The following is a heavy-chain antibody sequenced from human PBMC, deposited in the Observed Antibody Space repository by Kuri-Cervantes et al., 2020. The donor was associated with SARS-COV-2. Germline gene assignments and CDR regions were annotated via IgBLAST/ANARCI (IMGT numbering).Heavy chain of an antibody. V-gene: IGHV3-48*01. CDR1: GFTFSNYN. CDR3: ASLGYCSSTSCRGVDV. D-gene: IGHD2-2*01. CDR2: ITSSSTTI. Sequence: GESLKISCAASGFTFSNYNMNWVRQAPGKGLEWISSITSSSTTIHYADSVKGRFTISRDNAKDTLYLQMNSLRAEDTAVYYCASLGYCSSTSCRGVDVWGQGTTVTVSS. J-gene: IGHJ6*02.